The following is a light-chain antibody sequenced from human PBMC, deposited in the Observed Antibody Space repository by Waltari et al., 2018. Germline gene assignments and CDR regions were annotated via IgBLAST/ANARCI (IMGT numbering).Light chain of an antibody. CDR2: DAS. CDR1: QSIISY. CDR3: QQRSNWPPAT. J-gene: IGKJ2*01. V-gene: IGKV3-11*01. Sequence: EIVLTQSPATLSLSPGERATLSCRASQSIISYLAWYQQKPGQAPRLLIYDASNSATGIPARFSGSGSGTDFTLTISSLEPEDFAVYYCQQRSNWPPATFGQGTKLEIK.